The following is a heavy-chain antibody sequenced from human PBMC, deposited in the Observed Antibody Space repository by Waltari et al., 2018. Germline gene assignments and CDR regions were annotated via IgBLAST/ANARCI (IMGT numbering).Heavy chain of an antibody. CDR2: TKNRGNSHIT. Sequence: EVPLVESGGGLVQPGGSLRLSCVGSGFTFTDHYMAGVRQAPGKGLEWVSRTKNRGNSHITDYAASVKGRFIGSRDDSKNSLYLQMNNLQTEDTAVYYCARDTATALDSWGQGTLVIVSS. CDR3: ARDTATALDS. V-gene: IGHV3-72*01. J-gene: IGHJ5*01. CDR1: GFTFTDHY. D-gene: IGHD1-1*01.